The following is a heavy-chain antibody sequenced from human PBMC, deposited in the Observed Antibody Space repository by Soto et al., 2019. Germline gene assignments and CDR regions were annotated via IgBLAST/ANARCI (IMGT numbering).Heavy chain of an antibody. CDR3: ARNGDGHHEFLDD. D-gene: IGHD2-21*01. Sequence: SXGSLRLTFAASGFTFSSYCMNWVRQAPGKGLDWVANINQDGNEDNLLDSVKGRFTISRDNAKNSLFLQMNSLRVDDTAVYYCARNGDGHHEFLDDWGQGALVTVSS. CDR1: GFTFSSYC. CDR2: INQDGNED. J-gene: IGHJ4*02. V-gene: IGHV3-7*01.